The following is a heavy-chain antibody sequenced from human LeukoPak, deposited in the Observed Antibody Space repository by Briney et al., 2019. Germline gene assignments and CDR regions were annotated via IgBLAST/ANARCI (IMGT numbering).Heavy chain of an antibody. D-gene: IGHD3-16*01. CDR1: GFTFSSHG. Sequence: GGSLRLSCVPASGFTFSSHGMHWVRQAPGKGLEWVAGIRFDGAKQYYRDSAKGRFTVSRDDSKNALYLQMNSLRDEDTAVYYCARDDAYLRLGAWGQGTLVTVSS. J-gene: IGHJ5*02. CDR2: IRFDGAKQ. V-gene: IGHV3-33*01. CDR3: ARDDAYLRLGA.